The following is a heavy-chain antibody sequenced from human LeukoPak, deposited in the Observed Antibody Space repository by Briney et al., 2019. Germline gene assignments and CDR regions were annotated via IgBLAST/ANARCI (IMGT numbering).Heavy chain of an antibody. CDR3: ARKPIVNSAWYYFDY. J-gene: IGHJ4*02. CDR1: GASINDFY. V-gene: IGHV4-59*12. CDR2: VYYGGST. D-gene: IGHD3-22*01. Sequence: SETLSLTCAVSGASINDFYWTWIRQPPGKGLEWIGYVYYGGSTNYNPSLKSRVSMSVDTSKNQFSLELSSVTAADTAVYYCARKPIVNSAWYYFDYWGQGTLVTVSS.